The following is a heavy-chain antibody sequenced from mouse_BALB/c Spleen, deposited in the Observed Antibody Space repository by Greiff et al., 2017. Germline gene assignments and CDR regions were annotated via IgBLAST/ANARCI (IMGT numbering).Heavy chain of an antibody. J-gene: IGHJ2*01. Sequence: DVKLVESGGGLVQPGGSLRLSCATSGFTFTDYYMSWVRQPPGKALEWLGFIRNKANGYTTEYSASVKGRFTISRDNSQSILYLQMNTLRAEDSATYYCARDSSLLWLRRGGYYFDYWGQGTTLTVSS. D-gene: IGHD2-2*01. CDR1: GFTFTDYY. CDR3: ARDSSLLWLRRGGYYFDY. CDR2: IRNKANGYTT. V-gene: IGHV7-3*02.